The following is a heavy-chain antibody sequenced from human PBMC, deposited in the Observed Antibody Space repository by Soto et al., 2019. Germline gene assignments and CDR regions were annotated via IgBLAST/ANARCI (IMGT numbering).Heavy chain of an antibody. D-gene: IGHD6-13*01. J-gene: IGHJ6*03. Sequence: GGSLRLSCAASGFTFSSYWMSWVRQAPGKGLEWVANIKQDGSEKYYVDSVKGRFTISRDNAKNSLYLQMNSLRAEDTAVYYCARDIPADSSSWSLYYYYYMDVWGKGTTVTVSS. CDR2: IKQDGSEK. CDR1: GFTFSSYW. V-gene: IGHV3-7*01. CDR3: ARDIPADSSSWSLYYYYYMDV.